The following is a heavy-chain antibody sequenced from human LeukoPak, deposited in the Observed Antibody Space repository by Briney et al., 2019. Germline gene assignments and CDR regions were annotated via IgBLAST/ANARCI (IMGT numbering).Heavy chain of an antibody. J-gene: IGHJ4*02. CDR1: GFTFSSYW. CDR3: ARDRYDFWSGFDY. CDR2: INSDGSST. D-gene: IGHD3-3*01. V-gene: IGHV3-74*01. Sequence: PGGSLRLSCAASGFTFSSYWMHWVRQAPGKGLVRVSRINSDGSSTSYADSVKGRFTISRDNAKNTLYLQMNSLRAEDTAVYYCARDRYDFWSGFDYWGQGTLVTVSS.